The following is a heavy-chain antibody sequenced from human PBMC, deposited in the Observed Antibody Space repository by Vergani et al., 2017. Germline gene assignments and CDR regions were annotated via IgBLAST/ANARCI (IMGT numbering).Heavy chain of an antibody. J-gene: IGHJ4*02. V-gene: IGHV3-33*01. CDR2: IWYDGSNK. CDR1: GFTFSSYG. Sequence: QVQLVESGGGVVQPGRSLRLSCAASGFTFSSYGMHWVRQAPGKGLEWVAVIWYDGSNKYYADSVKGRFTISRDNSKNTLYLQMNSLRAEDTAVYYCARDLGYSYGYGVDYWGQGTLVTVSS. CDR3: ARDLGYSYGYGVDY. D-gene: IGHD5-18*01.